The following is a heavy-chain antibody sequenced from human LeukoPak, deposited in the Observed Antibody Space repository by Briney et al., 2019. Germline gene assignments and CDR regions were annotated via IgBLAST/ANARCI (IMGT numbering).Heavy chain of an antibody. CDR1: GFTFSSYG. CDR2: ISYDGSNK. D-gene: IGHD3-22*01. CDR3: AKDRGHSRIYYYYGMDV. V-gene: IGHV3-30*18. J-gene: IGHJ6*02. Sequence: PWGSLRLSCAASGFTFSSYGMHWVRQAPGKGLEWVAVISYDGSNKYYADSVKGRLTISRDNSKNTLYLQMNSLRAEDTAVYYCAKDRGHSRIYYYYGMDVWGRGTTVTVSS.